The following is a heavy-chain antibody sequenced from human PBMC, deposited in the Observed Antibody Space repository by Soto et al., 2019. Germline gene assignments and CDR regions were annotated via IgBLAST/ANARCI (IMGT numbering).Heavy chain of an antibody. CDR1: CGSISSSNW. CDR3: AAVLRYFDRSYYHPLDP. Sequence: KPSETLSLTCAVSCGSISSSNWWSWVRQPPGKGLEWIGEIYHSGSTNYNPSLKSRVTISVDKSKNQFSLKLSSVTAADTAVYYCAAVLRYFDRSYYHPLDPWGQGTLVTVSS. CDR2: IYHSGST. J-gene: IGHJ5*02. D-gene: IGHD3-9*01. V-gene: IGHV4-4*02.